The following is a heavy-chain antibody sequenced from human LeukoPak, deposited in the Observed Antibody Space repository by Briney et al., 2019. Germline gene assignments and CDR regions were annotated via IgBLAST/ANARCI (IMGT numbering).Heavy chain of an antibody. J-gene: IGHJ6*02. CDR2: ISDSGGST. CDR1: GFPFSSYA. CDR3: VRGYSFGPYGMDV. Sequence: GGSLRLSCSASGFPFSSYAMHWVRQAPGEGLEYVSAISDSGGSTYYADSVKGRFTISRDNSKNTLYPQMSSLRAEDTAVYFCVRGYSFGPYGMDVWGQGTTVTVSS. D-gene: IGHD2-15*01. V-gene: IGHV3-64D*09.